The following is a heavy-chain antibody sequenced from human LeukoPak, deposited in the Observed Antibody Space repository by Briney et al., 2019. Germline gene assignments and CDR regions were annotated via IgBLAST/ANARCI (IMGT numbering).Heavy chain of an antibody. Sequence: ASVKVSCKVSGYTLTELSMHWVRQAPGKGLEWMGGFDPEDGETIYAQKFQDRITITADTSTGTAYLHLSSLTSEDTAIYYCTRVNLRGSQYNWFDPWGQGTLVTVSS. V-gene: IGHV1-24*01. D-gene: IGHD1-26*01. J-gene: IGHJ5*02. CDR2: FDPEDGET. CDR3: TRVNLRGSQYNWFDP. CDR1: GYTLTELS.